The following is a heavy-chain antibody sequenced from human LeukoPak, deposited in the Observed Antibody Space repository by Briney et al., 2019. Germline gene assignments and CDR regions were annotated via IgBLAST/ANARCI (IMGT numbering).Heavy chain of an antibody. D-gene: IGHD1-14*01. V-gene: IGHV1-8*01. CDR3: ARWSGSPTGYYYYYMDV. CDR2: MNPNSGNT. J-gene: IGHJ6*03. CDR1: GYTFTSYD. Sequence: GASVKVSCKASGYTFTSYDINWVRQATGQGLEWMGWMNPNSGNTGYAQKFQGRVTMTRNTSISTAYMELSSLRSEDTAVYYCARWSGSPTGYYYYYMDVWGKGTTVTISS.